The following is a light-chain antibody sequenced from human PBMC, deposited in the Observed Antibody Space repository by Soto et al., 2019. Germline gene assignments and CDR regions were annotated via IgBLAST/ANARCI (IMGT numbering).Light chain of an antibody. V-gene: IGLV2-14*01. J-gene: IGLJ3*02. Sequence: QSVLTQPASVSGSPGQSITISCTGTSSDVGAYNYVSWYQQHPGKAPKLIISEVTDRPSGVSDRLSGSKSGNTASLTISGLQAEGEADYFCSSYTTTDTLWVFGGGT. CDR1: SSDVGAYNY. CDR2: EVT. CDR3: SSYTTTDTLWV.